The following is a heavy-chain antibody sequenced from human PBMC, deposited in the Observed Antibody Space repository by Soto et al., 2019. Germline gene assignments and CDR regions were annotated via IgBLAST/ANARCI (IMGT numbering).Heavy chain of an antibody. CDR2: IGTAGDT. Sequence: EVQLVESGGGLIQPGGSLRLSCAASGFTFSSYDMHWVRQATGKGLEWVSAIGTAGDTYYPGSVKGRFNISRENAKNSLYLQMNSLRAGDTALYYCARGWLATGGSLSYMDVWGKGTTVTVSS. CDR1: GFTFSSYD. V-gene: IGHV3-13*01. J-gene: IGHJ6*03. CDR3: ARGWLATGGSLSYMDV. D-gene: IGHD6-13*01.